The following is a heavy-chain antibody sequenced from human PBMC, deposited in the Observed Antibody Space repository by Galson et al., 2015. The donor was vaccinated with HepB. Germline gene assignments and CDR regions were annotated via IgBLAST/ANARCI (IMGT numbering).Heavy chain of an antibody. D-gene: IGHD5-12*01. CDR3: AKLPYSGYGKYNWFDP. V-gene: IGHV3-23*01. CDR2: ISGSGGST. CDR1: GFTFSSYA. J-gene: IGHJ5*02. Sequence: SLRLSCAASGFTFSSYAMSWVRQAPGKGLEWVSAISGSGGSTYYADSVKGRFTISRDNSKKTLYLQMNSLRAEDTAVYYCAKLPYSGYGKYNWFDPWSQGTLVTVSS.